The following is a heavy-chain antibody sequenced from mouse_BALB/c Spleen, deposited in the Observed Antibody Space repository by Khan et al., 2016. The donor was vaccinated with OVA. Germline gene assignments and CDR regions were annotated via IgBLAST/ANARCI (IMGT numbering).Heavy chain of an antibody. D-gene: IGHD1-1*02. V-gene: IGHV1S137*01. J-gene: IGHJ3*01. CDR3: VRGGRFAY. CDR2: ISTYYGDA. CDR1: GYTFTDFA. Sequence: QVQLKQSGAELARPGVAVKISCKGSGYTFTDFAMHWVKRGHTKSLEWIGVISTYYGDADYNQKFKDKASMTVDKSSSTAYMELARLTADDSAIYYCVRGGRFAYWGQGTLVTVSA.